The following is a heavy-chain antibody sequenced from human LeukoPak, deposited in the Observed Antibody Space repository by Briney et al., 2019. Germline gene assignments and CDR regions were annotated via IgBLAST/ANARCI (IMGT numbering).Heavy chain of an antibody. CDR2: INHSGST. CDR1: GGSFSGYY. CDR3: ATLRGASTAVFDS. J-gene: IGHJ4*02. Sequence: PSGTLSLTCAVYGGSFSGYYWSWIRQPPGKGLEWIGEINHSGSTNYNPSLKSRVTISVDTSKNQFSLKLSSVTAADTALYYCATLRGASTAVFDSWGQGALVTASS. D-gene: IGHD2-21*02. V-gene: IGHV4-34*01.